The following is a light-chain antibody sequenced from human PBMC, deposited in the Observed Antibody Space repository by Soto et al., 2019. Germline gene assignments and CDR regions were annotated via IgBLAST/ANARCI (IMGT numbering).Light chain of an antibody. V-gene: IGLV2-14*01. J-gene: IGLJ3*02. CDR1: SSDIGGYNS. Sequence: QSALTQPASVSGSPGQSITISCTGTSSDIGGYNSVSWYQQHPGKAPELIIYDVSYRPSGVSNRFSGSKSGATASLTISGLQAEDEADYYCSSYTGSAATRVFGGGTKVTVL. CDR2: DVS. CDR3: SSYTGSAATRV.